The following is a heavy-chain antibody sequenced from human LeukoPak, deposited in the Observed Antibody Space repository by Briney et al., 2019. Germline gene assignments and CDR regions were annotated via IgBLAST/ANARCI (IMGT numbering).Heavy chain of an antibody. Sequence: PSETLSLTCAVYGGSFSGYYWNWIRQPPGKGLEWIGEVSHSGGATYNPSLKSRVTISVDTSRNQFSLNLTSVTAADTAVYYCARHESMVRGVIITGAWFDPWGQGTLVTVSS. CDR3: ARHESMVRGVIITGAWFDP. V-gene: IGHV4-34*01. J-gene: IGHJ5*02. CDR1: GGSFSGYY. CDR2: VSHSGGA. D-gene: IGHD3-10*01.